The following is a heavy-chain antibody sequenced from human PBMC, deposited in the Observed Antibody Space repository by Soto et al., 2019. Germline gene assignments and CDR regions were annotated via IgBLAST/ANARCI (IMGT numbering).Heavy chain of an antibody. CDR2: IWYDGSNK. CDR3: ARGEGATTSEYFQH. D-gene: IGHD1-26*01. J-gene: IGHJ1*01. Sequence: SLGLSCAASGFTFSSYCMHRVRQAPGKELEWVAVIWYDGSNKYYADSVKGRFTISRDNSKNTLYLQMNSLRAEDTAVYYCARGEGATTSEYFQHWGQGTLVTVSS. V-gene: IGHV3-33*01. CDR1: GFTFSSYC.